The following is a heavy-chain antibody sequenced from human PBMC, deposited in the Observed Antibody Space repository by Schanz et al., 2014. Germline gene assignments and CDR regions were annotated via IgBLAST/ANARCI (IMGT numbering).Heavy chain of an antibody. V-gene: IGHV1-69*09. CDR1: GYTFTSYD. CDR3: ARSNYYDNSDYYNSFDY. J-gene: IGHJ4*02. D-gene: IGHD3-22*01. CDR2: IIPVLAIA. Sequence: QVQLIQSGAEVKKPGASVKVSCTASGYTFTSYDINWVRPAPGQGLEWMGRIIPVLAIADYAQKFQGRVTITADKSTSTASMELSSLRSEDTAVYYCARSNYYDNSDYYNSFDYWGQGTLVTVSS.